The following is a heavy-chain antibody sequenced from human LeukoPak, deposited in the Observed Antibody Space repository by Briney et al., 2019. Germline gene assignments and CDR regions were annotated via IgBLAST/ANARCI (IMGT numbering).Heavy chain of an antibody. D-gene: IGHD2-2*01. CDR1: GGSFSGYY. Sequence: KSSETLSLTCAVYGGSFSGYYWSWIRQPPGKGLEWIGEINHSGSTNYNPSLKSRVTISVDTSKNQFSLKLSSVTAADTAVYYCARVGDIVVVPAAPYWFDPWGQGTLVTVSS. V-gene: IGHV4-34*01. CDR2: INHSGST. J-gene: IGHJ5*02. CDR3: ARVGDIVVVPAAPYWFDP.